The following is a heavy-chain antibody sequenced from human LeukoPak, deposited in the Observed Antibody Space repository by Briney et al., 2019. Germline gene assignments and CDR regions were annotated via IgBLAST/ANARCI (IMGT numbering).Heavy chain of an antibody. V-gene: IGHV4-4*07. J-gene: IGHJ3*02. D-gene: IGHD6-6*01. CDR1: GGSISSYY. Sequence: SETLSLTCTVSGGSISSYYWSWIQQPAGKGLEWIGRIYTSGSTNYNPSLKSRVTMSVDTSKNQFSLKLSSVTAADTAVYYCARASYSSSTRDAFDIWGQGTMVTVSS. CDR3: ARASYSSSTRDAFDI. CDR2: IYTSGST.